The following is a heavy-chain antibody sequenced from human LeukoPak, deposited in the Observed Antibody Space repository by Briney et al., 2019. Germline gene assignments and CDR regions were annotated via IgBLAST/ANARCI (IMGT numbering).Heavy chain of an antibody. CDR1: GYTFTTYG. CDR2: ISTYNGNT. CDR3: ARDRMDTGTYFDF. Sequence: SVNLSCRSSGYTFTTYGITWVRQAPGQGLEWMGWISTYNGNTNYAQKLQGRVTMTTDTSTSTAYMELRSLRSDDTAMYYCARDRMDTGTYFDFWGQGPRVTVSS. D-gene: IGHD5-18*01. J-gene: IGHJ4*02. V-gene: IGHV1-18*01.